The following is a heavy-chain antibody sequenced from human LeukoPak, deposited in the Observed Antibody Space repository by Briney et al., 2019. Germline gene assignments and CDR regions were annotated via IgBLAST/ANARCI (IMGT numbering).Heavy chain of an antibody. Sequence: SETLSLTCAVYGGSFSGYYWSWIRQPPGKGLEWIGEINHSGSTNYNPSLKSRVTISVDTSKNQFSLKLSSVTAADTAVYYCARKFYYYYGMDVWGQGTTVTVSS. CDR3: ARKFYYYYGMDV. V-gene: IGHV4-34*01. CDR1: GGSFSGYY. J-gene: IGHJ6*02. CDR2: INHSGST.